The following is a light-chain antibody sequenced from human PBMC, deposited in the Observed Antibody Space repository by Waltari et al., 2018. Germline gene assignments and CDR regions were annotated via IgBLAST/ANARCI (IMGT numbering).Light chain of an antibody. CDR3: SSYADSSNFVV. J-gene: IGLJ2*01. Sequence: QSALTQPPSASGSPGQSVTISCTGTSGDVGGYHYVSWYQQYPGKAPKLLIYDVNERPSGVPARFSGSKSDNTASLTVSGLQDEDEADYYCSSYADSSNFVVFGGGTKVTVL. CDR1: SGDVGGYHY. V-gene: IGLV2-8*01. CDR2: DVN.